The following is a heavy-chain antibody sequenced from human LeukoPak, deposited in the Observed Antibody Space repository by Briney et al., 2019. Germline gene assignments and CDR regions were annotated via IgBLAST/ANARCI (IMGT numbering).Heavy chain of an antibody. CDR1: GFTFDDYA. J-gene: IGHJ4*02. D-gene: IGHD5-18*01. V-gene: IGHV3-9*01. CDR3: AKERGYSYGLDY. CDR2: ISWNSGSI. Sequence: GRSLRLSCAASGFTFDDYAMHWVRQAPGKGLEWVSGISWNSGSIGYADSVKGRFTISRDNAKNSLYLQMNSPRAEDTALYYCAKERGYSYGLDYWGQGTLVTVSS.